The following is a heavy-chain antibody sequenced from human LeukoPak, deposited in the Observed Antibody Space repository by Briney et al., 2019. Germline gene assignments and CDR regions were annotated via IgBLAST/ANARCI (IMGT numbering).Heavy chain of an antibody. CDR2: ISSSGGST. CDR1: GFTFSNYA. CDR3: AKAQSTIFGLVFFDY. Sequence: GGSLRLSCAASGFTFSNYAMNWVRQAPGKGLGWVSTISSSGGSTYFADSVKGRFTISRDTSKNTLYLQMNSLRAEDTAVYYCAKAQSTIFGLVFFDYWGQGTLVTVSS. V-gene: IGHV3-23*01. J-gene: IGHJ4*02. D-gene: IGHD3-3*01.